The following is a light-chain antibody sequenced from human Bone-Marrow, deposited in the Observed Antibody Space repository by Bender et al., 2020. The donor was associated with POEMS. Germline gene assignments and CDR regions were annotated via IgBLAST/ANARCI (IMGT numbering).Light chain of an antibody. J-gene: IGLJ1*01. CDR1: DSNFGGNN. CDR2: SNY. Sequence: QSVLTQPPSASGTPGQSVIISCSGTDSNFGGNNVNWYQHLPGTAPRLVVYSNYQRPSGVPARFSGSKSGNTASLTISGLQADDEADYYCSAYTTSSTHVFGPGTTVTVL. CDR3: SAYTTSSTHV. V-gene: IGLV1-44*01.